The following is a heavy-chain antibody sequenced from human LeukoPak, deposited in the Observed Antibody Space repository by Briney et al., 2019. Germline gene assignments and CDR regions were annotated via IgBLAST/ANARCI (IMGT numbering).Heavy chain of an antibody. J-gene: IGHJ4*02. CDR3: ARDLETDIVVVPAAPMGTTG. CDR2: ISSSSSYI. Sequence: PGGSLRLSCAASGFTFSSYSMNWVRQAPGKGLEWVSSISSSSSYIYYADSVKGRFTISSDNAKNSLYLQMNSLRAEDTAVYYCARDLETDIVVVPAAPMGTTGWGQGTLVSVSS. D-gene: IGHD2-2*01. V-gene: IGHV3-21*01. CDR1: GFTFSSYS.